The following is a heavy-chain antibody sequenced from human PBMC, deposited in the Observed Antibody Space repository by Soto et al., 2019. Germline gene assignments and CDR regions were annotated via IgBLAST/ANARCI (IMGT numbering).Heavy chain of an antibody. Sequence: SETLSLTCSISGGSFSSGGFYWGWIRQVPGRGLEWIGHVFNTVTTRYSLPLRTRLTMSIDTSISTGYMELSGLRSDDTATYFCARALRGHLITLWGQGTLVTVSS. D-gene: IGHD3-10*01. V-gene: IGHV4-61*08. CDR3: ARALRGHLITL. J-gene: IGHJ4*02. CDR1: GGSFSSGGFY. CDR2: VFNTVTT.